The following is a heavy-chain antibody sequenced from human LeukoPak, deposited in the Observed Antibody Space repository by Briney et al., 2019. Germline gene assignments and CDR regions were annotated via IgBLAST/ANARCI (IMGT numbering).Heavy chain of an antibody. CDR3: ARVVSDDFWSGYPPGGMDV. Sequence: SETLSLTCTVSGGSISSYYWSWIRQPAGKGLEWIGCIYTSGSTNYNPSLKSRVTMSVDTSKNQFSLNLSSVTAADTAVYYCARVVSDDFWSGYPPGGMDVWGQGTTVTVSS. J-gene: IGHJ6*02. CDR1: GGSISSYY. D-gene: IGHD3-3*01. V-gene: IGHV4-4*07. CDR2: IYTSGST.